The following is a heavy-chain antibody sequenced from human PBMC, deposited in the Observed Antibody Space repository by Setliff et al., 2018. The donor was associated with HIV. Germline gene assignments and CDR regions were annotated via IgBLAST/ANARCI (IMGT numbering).Heavy chain of an antibody. J-gene: IGHJ3*02. Sequence: GGSLRLSCAGSGSGGSGFTFSDYYMSWVRQAPGKGLEWVSGITGIGGGTYYADSVKGRFTISRDNSKSTLYLQMNSLRAEDTAIYYCAKLPQLYCGGDCYSDDAFDIWGQGTMVTVSS. CDR3: AKLPQLYCGGDCYSDDAFDI. CDR1: GFTFSDYY. CDR2: ITGIGGGT. V-gene: IGHV3-23*01. D-gene: IGHD2-21*01.